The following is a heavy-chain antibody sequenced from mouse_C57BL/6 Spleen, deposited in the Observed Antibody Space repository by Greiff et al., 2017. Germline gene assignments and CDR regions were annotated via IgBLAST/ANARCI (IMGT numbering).Heavy chain of an antibody. J-gene: IGHJ3*01. V-gene: IGHV1-61*01. Sequence: VQLQPPGAELVRPGSSVKLSCKASGYTFTSYWMVWVKQRPGQGLEWIGNIYPSVSATHYNRKFKDKATLTVDKSSCTAYMQLSSLTSGDSAVYYCARGSGTSFAYWGQGTLVTVSA. D-gene: IGHD4-1*01. CDR1: GYTFTSYW. CDR3: ARGSGTSFAY. CDR2: IYPSVSAT.